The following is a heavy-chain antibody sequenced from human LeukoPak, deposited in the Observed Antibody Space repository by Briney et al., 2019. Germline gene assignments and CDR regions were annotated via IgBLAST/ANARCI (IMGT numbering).Heavy chain of an antibody. D-gene: IGHD3-22*01. J-gene: IGHJ3*02. Sequence: GGSLRLSCAASGFTFSSYAMSWVRQAPGKGLEWVSAISGSGGSTYYADSVKGRFTISRDNSKNTLYLQMNSLRAEDTAVYYRASYFRKYYYDSSGQEAFDIWGQGTMVTVSS. CDR3: ASYFRKYYYDSSGQEAFDI. CDR2: ISGSGGST. CDR1: GFTFSSYA. V-gene: IGHV3-23*01.